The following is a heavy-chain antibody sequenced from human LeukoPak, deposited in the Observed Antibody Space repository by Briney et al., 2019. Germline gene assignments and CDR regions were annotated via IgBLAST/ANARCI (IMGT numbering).Heavy chain of an antibody. CDR3: ARDLSSSWYSLGY. D-gene: IGHD6-13*01. V-gene: IGHV3-20*04. CDR2: INWDGGAT. J-gene: IGHJ4*02. Sequence: PGGSLRLSCTGPGNKFDDYGMSWVRHAPRKGLEWVSRINWDGGATAYADSVKGRFTISRDHAKNSLFLRMNSLRAEDTGSSFCARDLSSSWYSLGYWGQGILVTVSS. CDR1: GNKFDDYG.